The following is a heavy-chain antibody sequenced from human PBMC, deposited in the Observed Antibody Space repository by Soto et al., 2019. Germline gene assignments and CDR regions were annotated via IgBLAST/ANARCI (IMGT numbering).Heavy chain of an antibody. CDR3: AAPRDEYGSGVSWFTYGMDI. D-gene: IGHD3-10*01. CDR2: LDGAGGST. V-gene: IGHV3-23*01. CDR1: GFTFSDYA. Sequence: PGGSLRLSCLACGFTFSDYAMTWVRHVPGRGLEWVASLDGAGGSTYYADSVRGRFTISRDNSQNTLFLQMKRLTVDDTAIYYCAAPRDEYGSGVSWFTYGMDIWGQGTTVTVSS. J-gene: IGHJ6*02.